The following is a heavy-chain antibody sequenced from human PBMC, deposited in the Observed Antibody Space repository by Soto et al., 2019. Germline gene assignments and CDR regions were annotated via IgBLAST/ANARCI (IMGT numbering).Heavy chain of an antibody. D-gene: IGHD6-19*01. CDR3: ARDLEGWLAVAYYYYGMDV. CDR2: IWYDGSNK. J-gene: IGHJ6*02. V-gene: IGHV3-33*01. Sequence: LRLSCAASGFTSSSYGMHWVRQAPGKGLEWVAVIWYDGSNKYYADSVKGRFTISRDNSKNTLYLQMNSLRAEDTAVYYCARDLEGWLAVAYYYYGMDVWGQGTTVTVSS. CDR1: GFTSSSYG.